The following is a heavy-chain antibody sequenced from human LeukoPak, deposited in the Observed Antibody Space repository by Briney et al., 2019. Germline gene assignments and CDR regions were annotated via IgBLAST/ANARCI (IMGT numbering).Heavy chain of an antibody. V-gene: IGHV4-4*07. CDR2: TYSSGSN. CDR3: AREPTSGREPTSGRPLDY. J-gene: IGHJ4*02. CDR1: GGSISGYF. Sequence: SETLSLTCTVSGGSISGYFWSWIRQAAGKGLEWIGRTYSSGSNNYNPSLKSRVTMSLDTSKNHLSLNLSSVTAADTAVYYCAREPTSGREPTSGRPLDYWGQGTLVTVSS. D-gene: IGHD5-12*01.